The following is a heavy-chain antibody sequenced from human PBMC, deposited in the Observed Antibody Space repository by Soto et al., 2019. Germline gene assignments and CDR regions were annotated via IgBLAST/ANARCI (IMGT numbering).Heavy chain of an antibody. CDR3: ARHHVRGRTIAGAAEF. Sequence: QVQLQQWGAGLLKPSESLSLTCAVYGGSLSGYYWSWIRQPPGKALEWIGEINYSGNTNYNPSLKSRVTISVDTSKNPLFLNLSSVTAADTAMYYCARHHVRGRTIAGAAEFWGQGTLVTVSS. D-gene: IGHD1-26*01. J-gene: IGHJ4*02. CDR1: GGSLSGYY. V-gene: IGHV4-34*01. CDR2: INYSGNT.